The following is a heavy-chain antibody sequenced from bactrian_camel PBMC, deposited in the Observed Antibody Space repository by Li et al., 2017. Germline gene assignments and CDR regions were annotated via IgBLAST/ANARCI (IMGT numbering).Heavy chain of an antibody. CDR2: IYGGIMT. V-gene: IGHV3S55*01. D-gene: IGHD1*01. Sequence: VQLVESGGGSVQAGGSLRLSCTASGDTGSGLCMAWFRQAPGKEREGVAAIYGGIMTYYADSVKGRFTISQDNAKPTLYLQMNALKPEDTAMYYCAADLVTGGDWRSVDLWSYWGQGTQVTVS. J-gene: IGHJ4*01. CDR3: AADLVTGGDWRSVDLWSY. CDR1: GDTGSGLC.